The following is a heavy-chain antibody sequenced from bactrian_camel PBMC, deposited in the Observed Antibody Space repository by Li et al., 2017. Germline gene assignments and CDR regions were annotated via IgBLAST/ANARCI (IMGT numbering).Heavy chain of an antibody. CDR1: GATYIRTC. J-gene: IGHJ6*01. D-gene: IGHD5*01. CDR2: VASDGGT. CDR3: AARGGPKDLRWCSRFMRPEDFDY. V-gene: IGHV3S53*01. Sequence: HVQLVESGGGSVQAGGSLRLSCAGSGATYIRTCMAWFRQAPGKEREGVAAVASDGGTSYADSVKGRFTISLDNDKKDDKKVVHLQMNSLKPEDTAMYYCAARGGPKDLRWCSRFMRPEDFDYWGQGTQVTVS.